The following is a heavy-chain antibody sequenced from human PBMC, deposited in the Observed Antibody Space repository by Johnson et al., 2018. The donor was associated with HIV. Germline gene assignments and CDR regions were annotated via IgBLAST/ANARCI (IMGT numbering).Heavy chain of an antibody. CDR2: ISYDGSNK. Sequence: PLVEYGGGVVQPGRSLRLSCAASGFTFSSYGMHWVRQAPGKGLEWVAVISYDGSNKYYADSVKGRFTISRDNSKNTLYLQMNILRSEDTAGYYCARGGEYCGGDCNAFDIWGQGTMVTVSS. CDR1: GFTFSSYG. CDR3: ARGGEYCGGDCNAFDI. V-gene: IGHV3-30*03. D-gene: IGHD2-21*02. J-gene: IGHJ3*02.